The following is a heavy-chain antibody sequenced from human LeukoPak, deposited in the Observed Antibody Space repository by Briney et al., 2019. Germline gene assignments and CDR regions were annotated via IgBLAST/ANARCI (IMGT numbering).Heavy chain of an antibody. J-gene: IGHJ4*02. D-gene: IGHD3-10*01. CDR1: GFTFDDSG. Sequence: GGSLRLSCAASGFTFDDSGMSWVRQAPGKGLEWVSYISSSGSTIYYADSVKGRFTISRDNAKNSLYLQMNSLRAEDTAVYYCASHSLWFGEFLDYWGQGTLVTVSS. CDR2: ISSSGSTI. V-gene: IGHV3-11*04. CDR3: ASHSLWFGEFLDY.